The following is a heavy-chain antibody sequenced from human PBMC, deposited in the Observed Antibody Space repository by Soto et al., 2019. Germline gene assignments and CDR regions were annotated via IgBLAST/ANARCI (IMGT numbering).Heavy chain of an antibody. CDR3: ASFIVVVPAATKKYYYYGMDV. CDR1: GFTFSSYS. Sequence: GGALRRSCAASGFTFSSYSMSWVRQAPGEGLEWVSSISISSSYIYYADSVKGRFTISRDNAKNSLYLQMNSLRAEDTAVYYCASFIVVVPAATKKYYYYGMDVWGQGTTVTVS. CDR2: ISISSSYI. V-gene: IGHV3-21*01. D-gene: IGHD2-2*01. J-gene: IGHJ6*02.